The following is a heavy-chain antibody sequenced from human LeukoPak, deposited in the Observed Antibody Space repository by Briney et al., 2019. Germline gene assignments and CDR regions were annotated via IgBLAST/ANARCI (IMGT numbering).Heavy chain of an antibody. CDR2: ISSSSSTI. Sequence: GGSLRLSCAASGFTFSSYSMNWVRQAPGKGLEWVSYISSSSSTIYYADSVKGRFTISRDNAKNSLYLQMDSLRAEDTAVYYCARAGYCSSTSCYDYWGQGTLVTVSS. CDR3: ARAGYCSSTSCYDY. J-gene: IGHJ4*02. D-gene: IGHD2-2*01. V-gene: IGHV3-48*01. CDR1: GFTFSSYS.